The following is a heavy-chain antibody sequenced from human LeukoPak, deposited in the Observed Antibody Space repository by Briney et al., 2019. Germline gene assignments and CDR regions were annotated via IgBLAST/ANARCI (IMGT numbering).Heavy chain of an antibody. V-gene: IGHV3-21*01. D-gene: IGHD5-12*01. CDR2: IGSTGRDK. CDR3: VRGDYRDY. J-gene: IGHJ4*02. CDR1: GFTFSTST. Sequence: PGGSLRLSCAASGFTFSTSTMNWVRQAPGRGLEWVSSIGSTGRDKYFVGSVRGRFTISRDNAKNSLYLEMNSLRADDTAVYYCVRGDYRDYWGQGTLVTVSS.